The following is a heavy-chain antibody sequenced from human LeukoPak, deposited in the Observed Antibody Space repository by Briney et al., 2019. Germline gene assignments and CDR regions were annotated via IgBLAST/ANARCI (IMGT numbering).Heavy chain of an antibody. V-gene: IGHV3-21*01. CDR1: GFTFSSYS. CDR3: ANYGTGSYPDY. D-gene: IGHD1-26*01. CDR2: ISSSSTYI. J-gene: IGHJ4*02. Sequence: GGSLRLSCAASGFTFSSYSMNWVRQAPGKGLEWVSSISSSSTYIYYADSAKGRFTISRDNAKNSLYLQMNSLRAEDTAVYYCANYGTGSYPDYWGQGTLVTVSS.